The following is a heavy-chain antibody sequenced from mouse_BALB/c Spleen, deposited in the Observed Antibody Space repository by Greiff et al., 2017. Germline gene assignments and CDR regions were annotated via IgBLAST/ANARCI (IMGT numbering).Heavy chain of an antibody. CDR3: ASGITTGFAY. Sequence: EVKLMESGGGLVKPGGSLKLSCAASGFTFSSYAMSWVRQTPEKRLEWVASISSGGSTYYPDSVKGRFTISRDNARNILYLQMSSLRSEDTAMYYCASGITTGFAYWGQGTLVTVSA. CDR2: ISSGGST. V-gene: IGHV5-6-5*01. CDR1: GFTFSSYA. J-gene: IGHJ3*01. D-gene: IGHD2-4*01.